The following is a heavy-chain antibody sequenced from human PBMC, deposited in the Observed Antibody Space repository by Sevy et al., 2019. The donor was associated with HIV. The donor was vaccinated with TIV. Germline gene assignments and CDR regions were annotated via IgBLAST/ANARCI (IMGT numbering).Heavy chain of an antibody. D-gene: IGHD3-16*02. CDR1: GYSISSGYY. CDR3: ARGGAAIEYYYYYGMDV. Sequence: SETLSLTCTVSGYSISSGYYWGWIRQPPGKGLEWTGSIYHSGSTYYNPSLKSRVTISVDTSKNQFSLKLSSVTAADTAVYYCARGGAAIEYYYYYGMDVWGQGTTVTVSS. V-gene: IGHV4-38-2*02. CDR2: IYHSGST. J-gene: IGHJ6*02.